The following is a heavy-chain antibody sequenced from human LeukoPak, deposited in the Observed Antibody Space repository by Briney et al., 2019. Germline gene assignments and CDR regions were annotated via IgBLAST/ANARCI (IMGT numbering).Heavy chain of an antibody. D-gene: IGHD1-1*01. Sequence: GGSLRLSCAASGFTFSSYGMHWVRQAPGKGLEWVAFIRYDGSNKYYADSVKGRFTISRDNSKNTLYLQMNSLRAEDTAVYYCAKDQALERPDPDYWGQGTLVTVSS. J-gene: IGHJ4*02. V-gene: IGHV3-30*02. CDR1: GFTFSSYG. CDR3: AKDQALERPDPDY. CDR2: IRYDGSNK.